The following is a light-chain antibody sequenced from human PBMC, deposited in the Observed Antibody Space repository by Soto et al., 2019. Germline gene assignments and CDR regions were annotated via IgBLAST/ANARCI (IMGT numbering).Light chain of an antibody. CDR1: QSVRTN. CDR2: AAS. Sequence: EIVMTQSPATLSVSPGERATLSCRASQSVRTNLAWYHQRPGQAPRLLIYAASARATGIPARFSGSGSGTDFTLTISGLQPDDIATYYCQHYNAYPVTFGGGTKVDVK. J-gene: IGKJ4*01. V-gene: IGKV3-15*01. CDR3: QHYNAYPVT.